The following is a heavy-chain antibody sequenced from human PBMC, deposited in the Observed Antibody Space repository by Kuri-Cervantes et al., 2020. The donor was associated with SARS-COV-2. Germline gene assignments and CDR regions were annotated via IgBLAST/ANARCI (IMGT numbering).Heavy chain of an antibody. J-gene: IGHJ3*02. CDR3: ARVFPEYSSGWSRGAFDI. Sequence: ASVKVSCKASGGTFSSYAISWVRQAPGQGLEWMGGINPNSGGTNYAQKFQGRVTMTRDTSISTAYMELSRLRSDDTAVYYCARVFPEYSSGWSRGAFDIWGQGTMVTVSS. CDR1: GGTFSSYA. CDR2: INPNSGGT. V-gene: IGHV1-2*02. D-gene: IGHD6-19*01.